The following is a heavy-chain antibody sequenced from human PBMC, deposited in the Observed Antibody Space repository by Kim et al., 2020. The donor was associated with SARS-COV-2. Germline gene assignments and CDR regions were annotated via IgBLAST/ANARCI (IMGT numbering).Heavy chain of an antibody. CDR1: GFTFSSYA. D-gene: IGHD6-19*01. CDR2: ISYDGSNK. J-gene: IGHJ4*02. Sequence: GGSLRLSCAASGFTFSSYAMHWVRQAPGKGLEWVAVISYDGSNKYYADSVKGRFTISRDNSKNTLYLQMNSLRAEDTAVYYCARDRGRWLAHFDYWGQGTLVTVSS. CDR3: ARDRGRWLAHFDY. V-gene: IGHV3-30*04.